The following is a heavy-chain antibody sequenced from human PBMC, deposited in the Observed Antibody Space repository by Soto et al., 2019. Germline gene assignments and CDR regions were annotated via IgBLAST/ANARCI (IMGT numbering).Heavy chain of an antibody. CDR3: VRAISGSFAL. V-gene: IGHV3-7*04. D-gene: IGHD2-15*01. J-gene: IGHJ4*02. CDR1: EFSFITYW. CDR2: IKEAGSEK. Sequence: EVQLVESGGGLVQSGGSLRLSCEASEFSFITYWLNWVRQAAGKGLEWLASIKEAGSEKQYVDCWKGRFPISRENVKNSLYLQMNGLDEEDTVVYYCVRAISGSFALWGQGPLVSVSS.